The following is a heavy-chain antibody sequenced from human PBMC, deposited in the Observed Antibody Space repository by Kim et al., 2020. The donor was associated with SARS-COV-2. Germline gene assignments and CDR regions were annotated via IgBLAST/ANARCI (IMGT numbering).Heavy chain of an antibody. CDR1: GFSISTRGVG. V-gene: IGHV2-5*02. CDR3: AHRRGSYYDNYLIMGEFDY. Sequence: SGPTLVNPTQTLTLTCTLSGFSISTRGVGVGWIRQPPGKALEWLAIIYWDDDNRYSPSLKSRLTITKDTSKNQVVLTMTNMDPVDTATYYCAHRRGSYYDNYLIMGEFDYWGQGTLVTVSS. CDR2: IYWDDDN. D-gene: IGHD3-22*01. J-gene: IGHJ4*02.